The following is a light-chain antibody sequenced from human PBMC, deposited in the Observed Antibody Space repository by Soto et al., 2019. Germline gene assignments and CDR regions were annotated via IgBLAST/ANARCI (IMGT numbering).Light chain of an antibody. J-gene: IGKJ2*01. CDR2: GAS. CDR3: QQYHNWPPQYT. CDR1: QSVASN. Sequence: EIVMTQSPASLSVSPGDGATLSCWASQSVASNVAWYQQKPGQGPRLLIHGASTSAAGVPARFSGSWSGTDFTLTISSLQSEDFAVYYCQQYHNWPPQYTFGQGTELQIK. V-gene: IGKV3-15*01.